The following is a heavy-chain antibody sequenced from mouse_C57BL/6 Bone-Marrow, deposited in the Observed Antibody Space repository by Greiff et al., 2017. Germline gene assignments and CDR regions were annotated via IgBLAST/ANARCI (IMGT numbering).Heavy chain of an antibody. CDR3: APYDYDGGFAY. Sequence: QVQLQQSGAELVMPGASVKLSCKASGYTFTSYWMHWVKQRPGQGLEWIGEIDPSDSYTNYNQKFKGKSTLTVDKSSSTAYMQLSSLTSADSAVYYCAPYDYDGGFAYWGQGTLVTVSA. J-gene: IGHJ3*01. CDR1: GYTFTSYW. V-gene: IGHV1-69*01. D-gene: IGHD2-4*01. CDR2: IDPSDSYT.